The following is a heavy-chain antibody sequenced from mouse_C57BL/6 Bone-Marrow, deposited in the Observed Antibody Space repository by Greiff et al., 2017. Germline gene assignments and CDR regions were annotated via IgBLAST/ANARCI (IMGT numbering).Heavy chain of an antibody. CDR2: IDPENGDT. J-gene: IGHJ4*01. Sequence: VQLQQSGAELVRPGASVKLSCTASGFNIKDDYMHWVKQRPEQGLEWIGWIDPENGDTEYASKFQGKATITADTSSNTAYLQLSSLTSEDTAVYCCTPYYGSSYGAMDYWGQGTSVTVSS. D-gene: IGHD1-1*01. V-gene: IGHV14-4*01. CDR1: GFNIKDDY. CDR3: TPYYGSSYGAMDY.